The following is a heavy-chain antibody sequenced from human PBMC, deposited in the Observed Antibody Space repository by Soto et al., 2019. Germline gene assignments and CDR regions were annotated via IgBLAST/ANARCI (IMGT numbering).Heavy chain of an antibody. CDR1: GFTFSNYC. CDR3: ARWHSGVDY. D-gene: IGHD5-12*01. Sequence: QVQLVESGGGVVQPGRSLRLSCVASGFTFSNYCMHWLRQAPGKGLEWVAVISHDGSDKHHADSVKGRFTISRDNSKNTLYMQMNSLRVEDTAMYYCARWHSGVDYWGQGTLVTVSS. V-gene: IGHV3-30*03. CDR2: ISHDGSDK. J-gene: IGHJ4*02.